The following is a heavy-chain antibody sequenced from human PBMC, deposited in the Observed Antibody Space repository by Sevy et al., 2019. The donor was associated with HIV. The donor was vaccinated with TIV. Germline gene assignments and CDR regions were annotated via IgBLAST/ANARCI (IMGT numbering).Heavy chain of an antibody. D-gene: IGHD3-22*01. V-gene: IGHV1-18*01. CDR3: ARASAGSGHHYLDYFDY. CDR2: ISTSIDYT. CDR1: GYTFTNYA. J-gene: IGHJ4*02. Sequence: GASVKVSCKASGYTFTNYAIGWVRQAPGQGLEWMGWISTSIDYTKVARNLQGRVTMTTDTSATTAYMELRGLRSDDTAVYYCARASAGSGHHYLDYFDYWGQGTLVTVSS.